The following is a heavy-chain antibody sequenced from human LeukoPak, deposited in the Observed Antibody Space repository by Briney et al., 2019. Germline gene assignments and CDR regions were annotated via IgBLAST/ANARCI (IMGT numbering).Heavy chain of an antibody. J-gene: IGHJ4*02. V-gene: IGHV4-39*07. CDR2: VYYSGTT. D-gene: IGHD2-15*01. CDR1: GDSISLSFYY. Sequence: PSETLSLTCSVSGDSISLSFYYWGWIRQPPGKALEWIGSVYYSGTTSYNPSLKSRVTISVDMSKNHFSLRLRSVTAADTAVYYCARAFLVGYSPEEYFFDYWGQGTLVTVSS. CDR3: ARAFLVGYSPEEYFFDY.